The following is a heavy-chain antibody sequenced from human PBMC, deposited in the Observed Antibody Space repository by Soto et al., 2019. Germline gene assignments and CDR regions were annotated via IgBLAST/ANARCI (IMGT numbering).Heavy chain of an antibody. Sequence: GGSLRLSCAASGFTFSSYGMHWVRQAPGKGLEWVAVISYDGSNKYYADSVKGRFTISRDNSKNTLYLQMNSLRAEDTAVYYCAKDRPYRSSWPLDYWGQGTLVTVSS. CDR2: ISYDGSNK. CDR1: GFTFSSYG. V-gene: IGHV3-30*18. J-gene: IGHJ4*02. D-gene: IGHD6-13*01. CDR3: AKDRPYRSSWPLDY.